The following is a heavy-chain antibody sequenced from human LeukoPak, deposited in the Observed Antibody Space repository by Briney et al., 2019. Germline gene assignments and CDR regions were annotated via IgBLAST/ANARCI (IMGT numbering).Heavy chain of an antibody. Sequence: SETLSLTCTVSGGSIGTYYWSWIRQSPGKGLEWIGYIYVTGSTRYNPYLQSRVTISVDTSRNQFFLKMSSVAAADTAVYYCARHIGGGIEDMDVWGKGTKVTVSS. D-gene: IGHD3-16*02. V-gene: IGHV4-59*08. CDR1: GGSIGTYY. J-gene: IGHJ6*03. CDR3: ARHIGGGIEDMDV. CDR2: IYVTGST.